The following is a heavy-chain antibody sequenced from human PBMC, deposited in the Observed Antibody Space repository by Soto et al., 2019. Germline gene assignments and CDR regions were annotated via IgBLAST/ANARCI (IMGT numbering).Heavy chain of an antibody. CDR3: ARDGAAAGTDYYYGMDV. CDR1: GGSISSSSYY. V-gene: IGHV4-39*07. CDR2: IYYSGST. Sequence: PSETLSLTCTVSGGSISSSSYYWGWIRQPPGKGLEWIGSIYYSGSTYYNPSLKSRVTISVDTSKNQFSLKLSSVTAADTAVYYCARDGAAAGTDYYYGMDVWGQGTTVTVSS. D-gene: IGHD6-13*01. J-gene: IGHJ6*02.